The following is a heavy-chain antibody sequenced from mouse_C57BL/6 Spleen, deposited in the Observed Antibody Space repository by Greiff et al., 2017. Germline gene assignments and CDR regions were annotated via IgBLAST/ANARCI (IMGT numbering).Heavy chain of an antibody. CDR3: ARSYYFDD. CDR2: INPSSGYT. V-gene: IGHV1-7*01. CDR1: GYTFTSYW. Sequence: QVHVKQSGAELAKPGASVKLSCKASGYTFTSYWMHWVKQRPGQGLEWIGYINPSSGYTKYNQKFKDKATLNADKSSSTAYMQLSSLTYEDSAVYYCARSYYFDDWGQGTTLTVSS. J-gene: IGHJ2*01.